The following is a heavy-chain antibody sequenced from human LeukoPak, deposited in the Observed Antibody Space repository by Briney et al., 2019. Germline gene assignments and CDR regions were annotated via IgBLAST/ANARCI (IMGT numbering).Heavy chain of an antibody. V-gene: IGHV4-61*01. CDR3: ARDLYGSGSYSHRY. CDR2: IYYSGST. CDR1: GGSASSGSYY. Sequence: PSETLSLTCTVSGGSASSGSYYWSWIRQPPGKGLEWIGYIYYSGSTNYNPSLKSRVTISVDTSKNQFSLKLSSVTAADTAVYYCARDLYGSGSYSHRYWGQGTLVTVSS. J-gene: IGHJ4*02. D-gene: IGHD3-10*01.